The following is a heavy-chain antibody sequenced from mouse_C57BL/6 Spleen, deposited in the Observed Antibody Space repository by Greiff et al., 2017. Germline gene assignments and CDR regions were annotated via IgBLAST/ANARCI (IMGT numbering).Heavy chain of an antibody. D-gene: IGHD2-4*01. J-gene: IGHJ3*01. CDR2: ISYDGSD. Sequence: EVQLVESGPGLVKPSQSLSLPCSVTGYSITSGYYWNWIRQFPGNKLEWMGYISYDGSDNYNPSLKNRMSVTRDTSKNQFFLKLNSGTTEDTATYDCARVRHDYEAWFAHWGQGTLVTVSA. CDR1: GYSITSGYY. CDR3: ARVRHDYEAWFAH. V-gene: IGHV3-6*01.